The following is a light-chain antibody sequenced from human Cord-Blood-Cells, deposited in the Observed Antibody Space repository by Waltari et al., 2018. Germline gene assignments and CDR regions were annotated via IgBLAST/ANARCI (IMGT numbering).Light chain of an antibody. J-gene: IGKJ1*01. CDR2: KGS. CDR1: QSISSW. CDR3: QQYNSYWT. Sequence: DIQMTQSPSTLSASVGDRVTITCRASQSISSWLDWYQQKPGKAPKLLIYKGSSLESGVPSRFSGSGSETEFTLTISSLQPDDFATYYCQQYNSYWTFGQGTKVEIK. V-gene: IGKV1-5*03.